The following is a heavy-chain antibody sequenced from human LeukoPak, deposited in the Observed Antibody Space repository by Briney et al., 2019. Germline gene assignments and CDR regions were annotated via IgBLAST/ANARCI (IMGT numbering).Heavy chain of an antibody. Sequence: WASVKVSCKASGHTFTSYGISWVRQAPGQGLEWMGWISAYNGNTNYAQKLQGRVTMTTDTSTSTAYMELRSLRSDDTAVYYCARGQVDTAMGIFDYWGQGTLVTVSS. CDR3: ARGQVDTAMGIFDY. J-gene: IGHJ4*02. CDR1: GHTFTSYG. CDR2: ISAYNGNT. D-gene: IGHD5-18*01. V-gene: IGHV1-18*01.